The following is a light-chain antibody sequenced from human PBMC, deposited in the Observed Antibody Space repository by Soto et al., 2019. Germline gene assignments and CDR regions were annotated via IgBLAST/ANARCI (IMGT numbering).Light chain of an antibody. J-gene: IGLJ1*01. CDR2: EVT. CDR3: SSHTSGSTRV. V-gene: IGLV2-14*01. Sequence: QSVLAQPASVSGSPGQSIAISCTGTSSDVGGYDYVSWYQQQPDKAPKLMIYEVTKRPSGVSNRFSGSKSGNTASLTISELQAEDEADYYCSSHTSGSTRVFGTGTKVTVL. CDR1: SSDVGGYDY.